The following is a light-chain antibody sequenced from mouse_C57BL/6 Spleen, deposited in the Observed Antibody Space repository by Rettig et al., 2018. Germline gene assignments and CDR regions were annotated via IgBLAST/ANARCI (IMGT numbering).Light chain of an antibody. CDR2: YTS. Sequence: GGKVTITCKARQERKKKREGKKNKKGKEIRLLIHYTSALQSGIPSRFSGSGSGRDYSFSISNLEPEDIATYYCLQYDNLFTFGAGTKLEIK. J-gene: IGKJ4*01. CDR1: QERKKK. CDR3: LQYDNLFT. V-gene: IGKV19-93*01.